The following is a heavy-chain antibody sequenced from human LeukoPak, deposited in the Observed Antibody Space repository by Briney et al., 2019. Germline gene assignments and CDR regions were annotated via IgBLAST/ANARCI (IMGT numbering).Heavy chain of an antibody. CDR1: RYTSTAYH. Sequence: ASVKDSCKPSRYTSTAYHIHRVPPAPEQGLQWMGQIKPYNDATKNDQTFRGRVTMTRDTSITTVYLYLATLTSDDTAVYYCGRDAVLRFVAQKYYFDSWGQGSLVTVSS. V-gene: IGHV1-2*06. CDR3: GRDAVLRFVAQKYYFDS. J-gene: IGHJ4*02. D-gene: IGHD2/OR15-2a*01. CDR2: IKPYNDAT.